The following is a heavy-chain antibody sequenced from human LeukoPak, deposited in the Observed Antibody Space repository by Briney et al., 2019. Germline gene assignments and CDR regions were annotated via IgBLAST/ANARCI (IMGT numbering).Heavy chain of an antibody. CDR1: GGSISSYY. CDR2: IYYSGST. V-gene: IGHV4-59*08. J-gene: IGHJ3*02. Sequence: PSETLSLTCTVSGGSISSYYWSWIRQPPGKGLEWIGYIYYSGSTNYNPSLKSRVTISVDTSKNQFSLKLSSVTAADTAVYYCARFYGDFPHHGYDAFDIWGQGTMVTVSS. D-gene: IGHD4-17*01. CDR3: ARFYGDFPHHGYDAFDI.